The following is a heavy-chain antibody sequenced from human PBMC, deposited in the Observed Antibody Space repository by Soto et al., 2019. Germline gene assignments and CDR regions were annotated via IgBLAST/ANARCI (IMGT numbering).Heavy chain of an antibody. Sequence: ASVKVSCKASGYTFTGHYMHWVRQAPGQGLEWMGWINPNSVGTNYAQKFQGRVTMTRDTSISTAYMELSRLRSDDTAVYYCAREPMVRAAHGFDIWGQGPMVTV. D-gene: IGHD3-10*01. J-gene: IGHJ3*02. V-gene: IGHV1-2*02. CDR2: INPNSVGT. CDR3: AREPMVRAAHGFDI. CDR1: GYTFTGHY.